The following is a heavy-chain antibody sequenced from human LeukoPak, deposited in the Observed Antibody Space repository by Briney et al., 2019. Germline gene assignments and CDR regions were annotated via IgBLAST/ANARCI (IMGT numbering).Heavy chain of an antibody. CDR3: AKDKYSGSYGPLDY. J-gene: IGHJ4*02. V-gene: IGHV3-30*18. Sequence: GGSLRLSRAASGFTFSSYAMSWVRQAPGMGLEWVAVISYDGSNKYYADSVKGRFTISRDNSKNTLYLQMNSLRAEDTAVYYCAKDKYSGSYGPLDYWGQGTLVTVSS. CDR1: GFTFSSYA. CDR2: ISYDGSNK. D-gene: IGHD1-26*01.